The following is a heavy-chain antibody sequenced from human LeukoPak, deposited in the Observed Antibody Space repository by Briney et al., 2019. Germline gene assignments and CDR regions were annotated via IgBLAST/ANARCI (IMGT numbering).Heavy chain of an antibody. V-gene: IGHV3-23*01. Sequence: PGGSLRLSCAASGFTFSSYAMSWVRQAPGKGLEWVSAISGSGGSTYYADSVKGRFTISRDNSKNTLYLQMNSLRAEDTAVYYCAKDMERLLWFGDIPPSYGMDVWGQGTTVTVSS. D-gene: IGHD3-10*01. CDR1: GFTFSSYA. CDR2: ISGSGGST. CDR3: AKDMERLLWFGDIPPSYGMDV. J-gene: IGHJ6*02.